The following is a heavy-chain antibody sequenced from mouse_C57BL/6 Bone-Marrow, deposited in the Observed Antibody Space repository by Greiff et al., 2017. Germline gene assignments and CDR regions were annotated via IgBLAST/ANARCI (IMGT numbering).Heavy chain of an antibody. D-gene: IGHD1-1*02. J-gene: IGHJ2*01. CDR2: FISGSGTI. CDR1: GFTFTDSG. CDR3: ATTSPLVLFFDY. V-gene: IGHV5-17*01. Sequence: EVQVVESGGGFVKPGGSLKLSCSASGFTFTDSGLHCFRQALVKGLVLVAYFISGSGTIYYADTVKGRVTISTDKAKNTLFLQKTSLRSDDTAMYDCATTSPLVLFFDYWGQGTTLTVSS.